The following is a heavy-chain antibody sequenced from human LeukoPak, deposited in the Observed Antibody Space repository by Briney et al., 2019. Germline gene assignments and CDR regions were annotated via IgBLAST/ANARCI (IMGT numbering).Heavy chain of an antibody. Sequence: PGGSLRLSCAASGFSVSSNFMSWVRQAPGKGLEWVSVLYSGGTTYNADSVRGRFTISRDNSKNTLYLQMNSLRAEDTAVYYCARDGYGYNYMGVWGKGTTVTVSS. D-gene: IGHD5-12*01. CDR2: LYSGGTT. CDR3: ARDGYGYNYMGV. V-gene: IGHV3-53*01. J-gene: IGHJ6*03. CDR1: GFSVSSNF.